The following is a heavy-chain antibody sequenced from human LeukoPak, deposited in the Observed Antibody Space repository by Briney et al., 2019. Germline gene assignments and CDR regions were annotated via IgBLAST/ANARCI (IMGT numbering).Heavy chain of an antibody. CDR1: GGTLSSYA. D-gene: IGHD3-22*01. J-gene: IGHJ4*02. CDR2: IIPIFGTA. V-gene: IGHV1-69*05. Sequence: SVKVSCKASGGTLSSYAISWVRQAPGQGLEWMGGIIPIFGTANYAQKFQGRVTITTDESTSTAYMELSSLRSEDTAVYYCARDAYYYDSSGYYYDYWGQGTLVTVSS. CDR3: ARDAYYYDSSGYYYDY.